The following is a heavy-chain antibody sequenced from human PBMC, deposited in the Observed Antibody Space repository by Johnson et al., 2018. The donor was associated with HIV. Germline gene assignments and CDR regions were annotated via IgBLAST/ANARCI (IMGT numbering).Heavy chain of an antibody. Sequence: QEQLVESGGGVVQPGRSLRLSCVASGFTFSDYALHWVRQTPGKRLEWVAVISYDGSNKFYADSVKGRFTISRDNSKNTLYLQMNSLRTEDTAMYYCARERGYFGNPAFDIWGQGTMVTVSS. CDR1: GFTFSDYA. J-gene: IGHJ3*02. CDR3: ARERGYFGNPAFDI. V-gene: IGHV3-30-3*01. CDR2: ISYDGSNK. D-gene: IGHD4-23*01.